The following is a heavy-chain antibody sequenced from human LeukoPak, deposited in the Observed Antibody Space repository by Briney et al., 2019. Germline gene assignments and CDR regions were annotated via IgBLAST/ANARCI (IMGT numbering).Heavy chain of an antibody. CDR2: FSGSGGST. CDR1: GFTFSTYA. Sequence: GGSLRLSCAAYGFTFSTYAMSWVRQAPGKGLEWVSSFSGSGGSTYYADSVKGRFTISRDNSKNTLYLQMNSLRAEDTAVYYCAKDLGMQVWFPLWGQGTLVTVSS. V-gene: IGHV3-23*01. J-gene: IGHJ4*02. D-gene: IGHD5-18*01. CDR3: AKDLGMQVWFPL.